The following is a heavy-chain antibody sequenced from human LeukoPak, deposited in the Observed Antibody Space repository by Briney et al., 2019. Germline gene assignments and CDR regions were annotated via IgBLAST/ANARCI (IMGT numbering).Heavy chain of an antibody. D-gene: IGHD3-3*01. J-gene: IGHJ3*02. Sequence: GGSLRLSCAASGFTFSDYYMSWIRQAPETGLEWLSYTSPSGGTIYYTDSVKGRFTMSRDNAQNALYLEINSLRAEDTAVYYCAREKKTEWTTGAFDMWGQGTMVIVSS. V-gene: IGHV3-11*01. CDR3: AREKKTEWTTGAFDM. CDR2: TSPSGGTI. CDR1: GFTFSDYY.